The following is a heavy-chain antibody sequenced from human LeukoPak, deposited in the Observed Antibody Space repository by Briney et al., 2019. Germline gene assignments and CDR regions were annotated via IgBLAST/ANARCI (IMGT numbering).Heavy chain of an antibody. J-gene: IGHJ4*02. D-gene: IGHD3-10*01. CDR1: GFAFSNAW. V-gene: IGHV3-15*01. Sequence: GGSPRLSCAASGFAFSNAWMSWVRQTPGKGLEWVGRIKSKTDGGTTDYVAPVKGRFTISRDDSKNTLYLQMNSLKSEDTAVYYCTTDYGSGSYRYFSYWGQGTLVTVSS. CDR2: IKSKTDGGTT. CDR3: TTDYGSGSYRYFSY.